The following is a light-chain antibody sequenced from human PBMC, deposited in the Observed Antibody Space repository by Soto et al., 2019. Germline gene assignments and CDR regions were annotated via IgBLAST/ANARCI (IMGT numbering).Light chain of an antibody. Sequence: EIVLTQSPGTLSLSPGERATLSCRASQKISSYLAWYQQKPGQAPRLLIYDASNRATGIPARFSGSGCGTDFTLTISSLEPEDFAVYYCQQRSNWPPLTFGGGTKVEIK. CDR3: QQRSNWPPLT. J-gene: IGKJ4*01. V-gene: IGKV3-11*01. CDR1: QKISSY. CDR2: DAS.